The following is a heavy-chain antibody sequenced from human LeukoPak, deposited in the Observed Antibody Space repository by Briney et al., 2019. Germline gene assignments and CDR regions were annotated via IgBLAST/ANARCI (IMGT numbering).Heavy chain of an antibody. J-gene: IGHJ3*02. Sequence: ASVKVSCTTSGYTFSNRYIHWARQAPGQGHEWMGIIHPSGTDTKYAQKFQGRVTLTRDTSTSTVYMELSSLRSEDTAVYYCARDKTGWSALDIWGQGTMVTVSS. CDR2: IHPSGTDT. V-gene: IGHV1-46*01. CDR1: GYTFSNRY. CDR3: ARDKTGWSALDI. D-gene: IGHD6-19*01.